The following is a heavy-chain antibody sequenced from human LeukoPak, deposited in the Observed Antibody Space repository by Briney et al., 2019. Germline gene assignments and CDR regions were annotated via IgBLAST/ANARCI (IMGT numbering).Heavy chain of an antibody. D-gene: IGHD1-14*01. Sequence: PGGSLRLSCAASGFTFSDYTMNWVRQAPGKGLEWVSSISSGGTYKYYADSVKGRFTISRDNAQNSLYLQMNSLRAEDTAVYYCAREGPGNTGVMAFDIWGQGTMVTVSS. CDR2: ISSGGTYK. CDR3: AREGPGNTGVMAFDI. CDR1: GFTFSDYT. J-gene: IGHJ3*02. V-gene: IGHV3-21*01.